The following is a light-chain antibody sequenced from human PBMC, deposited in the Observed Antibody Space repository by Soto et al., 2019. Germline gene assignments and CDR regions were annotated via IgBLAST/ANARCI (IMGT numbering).Light chain of an antibody. CDR2: DAS. Sequence: EIVLTQSPATLSLSPGERATLSCRASQSVSSYLAWYQQKPGQAPRLLIYDASNRATGIPARFSGSGSGTDLTLTISSLEPEDFAVYYCHQRSNWPLFTFGPGTKVDIK. J-gene: IGKJ3*01. V-gene: IGKV3-11*01. CDR1: QSVSSY. CDR3: HQRSNWPLFT.